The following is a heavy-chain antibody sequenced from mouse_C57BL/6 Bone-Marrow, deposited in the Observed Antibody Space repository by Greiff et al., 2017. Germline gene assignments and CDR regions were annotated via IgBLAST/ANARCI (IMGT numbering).Heavy chain of an antibody. V-gene: IGHV1-55*01. Sequence: QVHVKQPGAELVKPGASVKMSCKASGYTFTSYWITWVKQRPGQGLEWIGDIYPTSGRTNYNEKFKSKAILTVDTSSNTAYMQLSSLTSEDSAVLYWARTGPLGRRFDYWGQGTTLTVSS. CDR3: ARTGPLGRRFDY. CDR1: GYTFTSYW. D-gene: IGHD4-1*01. J-gene: IGHJ2*01. CDR2: IYPTSGRT.